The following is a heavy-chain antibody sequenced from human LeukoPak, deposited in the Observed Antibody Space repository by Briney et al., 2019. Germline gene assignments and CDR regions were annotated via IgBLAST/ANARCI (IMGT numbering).Heavy chain of an antibody. CDR1: GGSISSGGYS. J-gene: IGHJ4*02. Sequence: SQTLSLTCAVSGGSISSGGYSWSWIRQPPGKGLEWIGYIYYSGNTKYNPSLKSRVIISVDTSKNQFSLKLSSVTAADTAVYYCARSHMFSSGWWEYYFDYWGQGTLVTVSS. CDR2: IYYSGNT. V-gene: IGHV4-61*08. D-gene: IGHD6-19*01. CDR3: ARSHMFSSGWWEYYFDY.